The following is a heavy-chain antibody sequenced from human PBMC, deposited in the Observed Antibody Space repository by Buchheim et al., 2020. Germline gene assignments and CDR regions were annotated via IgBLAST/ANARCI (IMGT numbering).Heavy chain of an antibody. Sequence: QLQLQESGPGLVKPSETLSLTCTVSGGSISSSSYYWGWIRQPPGKGLEWIGSIDYSGSTYYNPSLKSRVTISVDTSKNQSSLKLSSVTAADTPVYYCARAAYCGGDCYSGLFDYWGQGTL. D-gene: IGHD2-21*01. J-gene: IGHJ4*02. CDR2: IDYSGST. V-gene: IGHV4-39*01. CDR1: GGSISSSSYY. CDR3: ARAAYCGGDCYSGLFDY.